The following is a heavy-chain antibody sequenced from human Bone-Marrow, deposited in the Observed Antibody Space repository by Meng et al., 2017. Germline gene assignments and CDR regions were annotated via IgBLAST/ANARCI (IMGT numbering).Heavy chain of an antibody. CDR1: GYTFTSYA. Sequence: GQLVQFGADFKEPGASVKVSCKASGYTFTSYAMNWVRQAPGQGLEWMGWINTNTGNPTYAQGFTGRFVFSLDTSVSTAYLQISSLKAEDTAVYYCVRGFTSDRGYSYGSPNWGQGTLVTVSS. D-gene: IGHD5-18*01. CDR3: VRGFTSDRGYSYGSPN. J-gene: IGHJ4*02. V-gene: IGHV7-4-1*02. CDR2: INTNTGNP.